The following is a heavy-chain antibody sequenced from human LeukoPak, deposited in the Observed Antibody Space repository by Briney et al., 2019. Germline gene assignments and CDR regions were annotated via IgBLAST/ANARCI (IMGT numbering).Heavy chain of an antibody. CDR2: INHSGST. J-gene: IGHJ6*03. CDR1: GGSFSGYY. D-gene: IGHD7-27*01. CDR3: ARQRTGDSGNYYYYYMDV. V-gene: IGHV4-34*01. Sequence: SETLSLTCAVYGGSFSGYYWSWIRQPPGKGLEWIGEINHSGSTNYNPSLKSRVTISVDTSKNQFSLKLSSVTAADTAVYYCARQRTGDSGNYYYYYMDVWGKGTTVTISS.